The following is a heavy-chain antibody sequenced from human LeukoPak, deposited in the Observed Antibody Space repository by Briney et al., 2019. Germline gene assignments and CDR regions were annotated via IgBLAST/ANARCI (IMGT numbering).Heavy chain of an antibody. Sequence: PGGSLRLSCAASGFTFSSYGMHWVRQAPGKGLEWVAVISYDGSNKYYADSVKGRFTISRDNSKNTLYLQMNSLRAEDTAVYYCAKDLVGKWTTKEDYYGMDVWGQGTLVTVSS. D-gene: IGHD6-19*01. CDR2: ISYDGSNK. V-gene: IGHV3-30*18. CDR1: GFTFSSYG. CDR3: AKDLVGKWTTKEDYYGMDV. J-gene: IGHJ6*02.